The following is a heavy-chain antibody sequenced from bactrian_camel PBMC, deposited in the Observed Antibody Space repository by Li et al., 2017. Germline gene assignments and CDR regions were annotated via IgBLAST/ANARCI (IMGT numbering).Heavy chain of an antibody. CDR2: ISTAGGTA. V-gene: IGHV3S1*01. CDR3: AADWDEGRYEYKY. D-gene: IGHD1*01. CDR1: GYSFTMNC. Sequence: QLVESGGGSVQAGGSLRLSCTASGYSFTMNCVAWFRQAPGKEREGVAAISTAGGTAYYADSVKGRFTISQDNAGYTVFLQMNSLRPEDTAMYYCAADWDEGRYEYKYWGQGTQVTVS. J-gene: IGHJ4*01.